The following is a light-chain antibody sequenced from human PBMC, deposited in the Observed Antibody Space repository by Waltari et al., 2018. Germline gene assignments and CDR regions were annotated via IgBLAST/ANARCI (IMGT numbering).Light chain of an antibody. CDR2: LVS. V-gene: IGKV2-28*01. Sequence: DIVLTQSPLSLSVTPGEPASISCRSSQSLLHSSGNTFLDWYLQKPGQSTQLLIYLVSNRAAGVPDRFSGSGSGTDFTLKISRVEAEDVGVYFCMQARQTPWTFGQGIRVEIK. CDR3: MQARQTPWT. J-gene: IGKJ1*01. CDR1: QSLLHSSGNTF.